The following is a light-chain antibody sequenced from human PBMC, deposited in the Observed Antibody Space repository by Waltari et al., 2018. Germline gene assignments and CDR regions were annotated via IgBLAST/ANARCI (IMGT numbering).Light chain of an antibody. V-gene: IGKV3-11*01. Sequence: EIVLTQSPGPLSLSPGARATLSCRASQSVYTFLAWYQQKPGQPPRLLIYETSKRATGTPARFSGSGSGTDFTLTISSLEPEDSAVYYCQQRANWPPLTFGGGTKVEI. CDR1: QSVYTF. CDR2: ETS. J-gene: IGKJ4*01. CDR3: QQRANWPPLT.